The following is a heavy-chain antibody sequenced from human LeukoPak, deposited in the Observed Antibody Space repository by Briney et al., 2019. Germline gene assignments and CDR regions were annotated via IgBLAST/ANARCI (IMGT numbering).Heavy chain of an antibody. Sequence: ASVKVSCKASGYTFTSYDINWVRQATGQGLEWMGWMNPNSGNTGYAQKLQGRVTMTTDTSTSTAYMELRSLRSDDTAVYYCARSAVTTVDYWGQGTLVTVSS. CDR3: ARSAVTTVDY. D-gene: IGHD4-17*01. J-gene: IGHJ4*02. CDR2: MNPNSGNT. CDR1: GYTFTSYD. V-gene: IGHV1-8*01.